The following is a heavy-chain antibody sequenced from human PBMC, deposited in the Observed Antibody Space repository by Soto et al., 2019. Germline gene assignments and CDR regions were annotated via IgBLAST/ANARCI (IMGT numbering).Heavy chain of an antibody. Sequence: PGESLKISCKGSGYIFSIYWIGWVRQVPGKGLEWMGIIYPGDSDTRYSPSFQGQVTISADKSISTAYLQWSSLKASDTAMYYCARTESGYSYGFADVWGQGTTVTVSS. J-gene: IGHJ6*02. CDR1: GYIFSIYW. D-gene: IGHD5-18*01. V-gene: IGHV5-51*01. CDR2: IYPGDSDT. CDR3: ARTESGYSYGFADV.